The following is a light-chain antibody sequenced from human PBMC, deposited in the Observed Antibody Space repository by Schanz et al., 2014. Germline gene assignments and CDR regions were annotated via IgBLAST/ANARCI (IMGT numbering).Light chain of an antibody. V-gene: IGLV2-18*02. CDR1: GSDIGAYNR. CDR2: EVT. J-gene: IGLJ3*02. Sequence: QSALTQPPSVFGSPGQSVTISCTGTGSDIGAYNRVSWYRQPPGSAPQVILYEVTNRPSGVPDRFSGSKSGNTASLTISGLQADDEADYHCCSLSADSTWVFGGGTKLTVL. CDR3: CSLSADSTWV.